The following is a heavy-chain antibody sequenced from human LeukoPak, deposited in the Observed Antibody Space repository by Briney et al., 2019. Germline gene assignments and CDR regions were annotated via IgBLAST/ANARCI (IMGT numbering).Heavy chain of an antibody. J-gene: IGHJ4*02. CDR2: ISSSSSTI. V-gene: IGHV3-48*01. Sequence: GGSLRLSCAASGFTFSSYSMNWVRQAPGKGLEWVSYISSSSSTIYYADSVKGRFTISRDNAKNSLYLQMNSLRAEDTAVYYCAKEMSIVVVVAALDYWGQGTLVTVSS. CDR3: AKEMSIVVVVAALDY. D-gene: IGHD2-15*01. CDR1: GFTFSSYS.